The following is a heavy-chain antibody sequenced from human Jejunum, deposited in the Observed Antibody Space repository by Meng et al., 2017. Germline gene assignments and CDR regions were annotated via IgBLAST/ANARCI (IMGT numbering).Heavy chain of an antibody. CDR3: ARDSTNTLGSQTYYFDY. D-gene: IGHD2-2*02. CDR2: IYRSGST. J-gene: IGHJ4*02. CDR1: GASISSSTW. V-gene: IGHV4-4*02. Sequence: QGRRQESGPRLVKPSGTLSLTCAVSGASISSSTWWSWVRQPPGKGLEWIGEIYRSGSTYYNPSLKSRVTISVDKSNNQFSLKLSSVTAADTAVYYCARDSTNTLGSQTYYFDYWGQGTLVTVSS.